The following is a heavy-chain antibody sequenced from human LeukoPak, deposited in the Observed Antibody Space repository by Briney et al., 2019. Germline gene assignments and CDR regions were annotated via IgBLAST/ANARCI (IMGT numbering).Heavy chain of an antibody. D-gene: IGHD3-9*01. CDR3: AKSSNYDILTGDFDY. J-gene: IGHJ4*02. CDR2: ISWNSGSI. Sequence: SGRSLRLSCAASGFTFDDYAMHWLRQAPGKGLEWVSGISWNSGSIGYADSVKGRFTISRDNAKNSLYLQMNSLRAEDMALYYCAKSSNYDILTGDFDYWGQGTLVTVSS. V-gene: IGHV3-9*03. CDR1: GFTFDDYA.